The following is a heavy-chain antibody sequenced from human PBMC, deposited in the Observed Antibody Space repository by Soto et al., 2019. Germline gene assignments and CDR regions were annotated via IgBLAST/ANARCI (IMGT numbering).Heavy chain of an antibody. V-gene: IGHV3-20*04. D-gene: IGHD6-13*01. CDR2: IIWNGGST. Sequence: GGSLRLSCAASGFAFEVYGMQWVRQAPGKGLEWVSGIIWNGGSTDYADSVKGRFTISRDNAKNSLYLQMNGLRAEDTALYYCAWGIVAAATTQHFYYYALDVWGQGTTVTVSS. CDR3: AWGIVAAATTQHFYYYALDV. CDR1: GFAFEVYG. J-gene: IGHJ6*02.